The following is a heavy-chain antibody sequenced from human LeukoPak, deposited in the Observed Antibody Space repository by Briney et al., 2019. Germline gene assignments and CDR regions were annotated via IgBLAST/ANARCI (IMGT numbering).Heavy chain of an antibody. CDR2: RNPKSGNT. J-gene: IGHJ6*03. CDR3: ARGVLVVPAAGYYYYYYMDV. CDR1: GYTFTSYD. D-gene: IGHD2-2*01. V-gene: IGHV1-8*01. Sequence: ASVKVSCKASGYTFTSYDINWVRQAPGQGLEWRGWRNPKSGNTGYAQKFQGRVTMTRNTSISTAYMELSSLRSEDTAVYYCARGVLVVPAAGYYYYYYMDVWGKGTTVTISS.